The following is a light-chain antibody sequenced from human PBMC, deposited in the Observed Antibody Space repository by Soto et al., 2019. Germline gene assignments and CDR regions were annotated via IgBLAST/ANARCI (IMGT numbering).Light chain of an antibody. V-gene: IGKV3-20*01. CDR2: GAS. Sequence: IVLTQTPVTLSLSPWEIATLSCSTSQTVTRNYLAWHQQKPGQTPRLLVYGASSRATGIPDRFSGSGSGTDFTLTISRLEPEDFAVYYCQQHGSSPITFGQGTRLEIK. J-gene: IGKJ5*01. CDR3: QQHGSSPIT. CDR1: QTVTRNY.